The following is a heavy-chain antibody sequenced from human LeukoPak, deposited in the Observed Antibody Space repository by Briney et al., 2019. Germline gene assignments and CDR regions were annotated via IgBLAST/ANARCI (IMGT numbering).Heavy chain of an antibody. CDR1: GFTFSSYG. J-gene: IGHJ4*02. V-gene: IGHV3-30*02. D-gene: IGHD2-15*01. CDR2: IRYDGSNK. Sequence: GGSLRLSCAASGFTFSSYGMHWVRQAPGKGLEWVAFIRYDGSNKYYADSVKGRFTISRDNSKNTLYLQMNSLRAEDTAVYYCAKDTRVVGAGIDYWGQGTLVTVSS. CDR3: AKDTRVVGAGIDY.